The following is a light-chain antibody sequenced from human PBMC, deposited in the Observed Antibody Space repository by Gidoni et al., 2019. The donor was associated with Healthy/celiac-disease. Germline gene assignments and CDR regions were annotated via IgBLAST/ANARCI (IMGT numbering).Light chain of an antibody. CDR2: KAS. CDR1: HSISSW. J-gene: IGKJ2*01. Sequence: DIQMTQSPSTLSASVGDRVTITCRASHSISSWLAWYQQKPGKAPKLLIYKASSLESGVPSRFSGSGSGTEFTLTISSLQPDDFATYYCQQYNSYLYTCXQXTKLEIK. V-gene: IGKV1-5*03. CDR3: QQYNSYLYT.